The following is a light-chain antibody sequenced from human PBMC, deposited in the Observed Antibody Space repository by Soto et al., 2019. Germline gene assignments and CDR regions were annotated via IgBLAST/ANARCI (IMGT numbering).Light chain of an antibody. J-gene: IGKJ1*01. CDR3: MQYNKWPLRT. CDR2: DAY. V-gene: IGKV3-15*01. Sequence: TQSPGTLSLSPGDSVTLSCRDSQSVFSKLAWYQQKPGQAPTLLIFDAYARAPGTPATFSGSGSGTEFTLTINSLQSEDFGVYFCMQYNKWPLRTFGQGTKVDIK. CDR1: QSVFSK.